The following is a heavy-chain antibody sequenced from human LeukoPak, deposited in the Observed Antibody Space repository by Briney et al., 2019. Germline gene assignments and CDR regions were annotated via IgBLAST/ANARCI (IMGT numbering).Heavy chain of an antibody. CDR2: INPNSGGT. V-gene: IGHV1-2*02. J-gene: IGHJ3*02. Sequence: APVTVSCKDSGYTFTSYGIRWVRQAPGQGLEWMGWINPNSGGTNYAQKFQGRVTMTRDTSISTAYMELSRLRSDDTAVYYCARDDVGATAFNIGGQGTMATVSP. CDR3: ARDDVGATAFNI. D-gene: IGHD1-26*01. CDR1: GYTFTSYG.